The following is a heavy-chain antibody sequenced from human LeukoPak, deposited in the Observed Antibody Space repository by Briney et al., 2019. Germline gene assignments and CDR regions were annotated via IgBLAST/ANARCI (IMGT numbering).Heavy chain of an antibody. Sequence: ASVKVSCKASGYTFTGYYMHWVRQAPGQGLEWMGWINPDSGGTIYAQNFQGRVTMTRDTSISTAYMELSSLRSDDMAVYYCARDLGDTYGSVGDFDYWGQGTLVTVFS. J-gene: IGHJ4*02. D-gene: IGHD3-10*01. CDR3: ARDLGDTYGSVGDFDY. CDR1: GYTFTGYY. CDR2: INPDSGGT. V-gene: IGHV1-2*02.